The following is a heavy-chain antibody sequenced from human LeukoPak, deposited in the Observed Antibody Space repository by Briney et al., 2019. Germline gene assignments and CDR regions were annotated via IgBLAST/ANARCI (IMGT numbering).Heavy chain of an antibody. Sequence: SETLSLTCAVYGGSFSGYYWSWIRQPPGKGLEWIGEINHSGSTNYNPSLKSRVTISVDTSKNQFSLKLSSVTAADTAVYYCARVADQLYIWFDPWGQGTLVTVSS. J-gene: IGHJ5*02. V-gene: IGHV4-34*01. CDR3: ARVADQLYIWFDP. D-gene: IGHD2-2*01. CDR1: GGSFSGYY. CDR2: INHSGST.